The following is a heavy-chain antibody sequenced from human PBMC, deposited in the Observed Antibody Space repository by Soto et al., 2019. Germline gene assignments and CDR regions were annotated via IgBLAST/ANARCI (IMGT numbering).Heavy chain of an antibody. J-gene: IGHJ4*02. CDR3: ARDLRYRDFDVHY. D-gene: IGHD4-17*01. CDR2: IRVNNGDT. CDR1: GYTFTNSG. V-gene: IGHV1-18*01. Sequence: QVQLVQSGAEVEKPGASVKVPCKASGYTFTNSGFSWVRQAPGQGLEWVGWIRVNNGDTHFAQKLQGRVTLTTDTSTSTAFMELRRLRSDDTAVYYCARDLRYRDFDVHYWGQGTLITVSS.